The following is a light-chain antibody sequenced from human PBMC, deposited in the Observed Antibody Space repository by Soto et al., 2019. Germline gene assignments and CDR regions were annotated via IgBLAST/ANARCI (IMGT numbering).Light chain of an antibody. CDR3: SSFSSSNTCV. CDR2: EVT. V-gene: IGLV2-8*01. J-gene: IGLJ3*02. CDR1: SSDVGAYNY. Sequence: QSALTQPPSASGSPGQSVTISCTGTSSDVGAYNYVSWYQQHAGKAPKLVIYEVTKRPSGVPDRFSGSKSANTASLTVSGLQAEDEADYYCSSFSSSNTCVFGGGTKLTVL.